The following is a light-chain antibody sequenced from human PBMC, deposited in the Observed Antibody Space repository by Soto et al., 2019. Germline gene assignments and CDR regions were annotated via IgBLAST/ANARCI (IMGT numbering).Light chain of an antibody. V-gene: IGKV1-6*01. Sequence: AIQMTQSPSSLSASVGDRVTITCRASQGIRNDLGWFQQKPVKAPKVLIYSSSSLQGGVPSRFGGSGAGTAFTLTIIGLQPDDFATYYCLQDYSYPLTFGGGNKVEIK. CDR1: QGIRND. CDR2: SSS. J-gene: IGKJ4*01. CDR3: LQDYSYPLT.